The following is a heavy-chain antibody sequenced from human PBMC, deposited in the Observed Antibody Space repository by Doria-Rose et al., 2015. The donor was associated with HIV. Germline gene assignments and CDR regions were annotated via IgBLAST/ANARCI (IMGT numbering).Heavy chain of an antibody. J-gene: IGHJ6*02. V-gene: IGHV4-34*01. CDR1: NGSFSDYY. CDR3: AREGTQVQWFGEVRYYFYYGMDV. Sequence: QVQLQQWDAGLLKPSETLSLTCAVYNGSFSDYYWSWIRQPPGKGLEWIGEINHSGSTNYNPSLKSRVTISVDTSKDQFSLRLSSVTAADTAVYYCAREGTQVQWFGEVRYYFYYGMDVWGQGTTVTVSS. CDR2: INHSGST. D-gene: IGHD3-10*01.